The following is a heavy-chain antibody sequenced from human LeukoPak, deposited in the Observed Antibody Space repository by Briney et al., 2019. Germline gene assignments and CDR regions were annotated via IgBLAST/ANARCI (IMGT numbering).Heavy chain of an antibody. CDR1: GGSFSGYY. CDR3: ARVSSSWYQDWYFDL. CDR2: IDTSGNT. V-gene: IGHV4-59*10. Sequence: SETLSLTCAVYGGSFSGYYWSWIRQPPGKGLEWIGRIDTSGNTNYKPSLKSRVTMSVDTSKNQFSLKLSSVTAADTAVYYCARVSSSWYQDWYFDLWGRGTLVTVSS. J-gene: IGHJ2*01. D-gene: IGHD6-13*01.